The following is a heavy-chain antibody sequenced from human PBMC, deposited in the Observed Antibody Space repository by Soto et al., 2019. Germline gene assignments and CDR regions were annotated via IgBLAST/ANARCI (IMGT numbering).Heavy chain of an antibody. V-gene: IGHV4-39*01. CDR2: FYYSENT. CDR1: GGSITSSSYS. D-gene: IGHD5-18*01. J-gene: IGHJ4*02. Sequence: SETLSLTCAVSGGSITSSSYSWGWVRQPPGKGLEWIATFYYSENTHYNTSLKSRVTISVDTSKNQFSLNLNSVTAADTAVYYCARHMNIYGDEAFDYWGQGTPVTV. CDR3: ARHMNIYGDEAFDY.